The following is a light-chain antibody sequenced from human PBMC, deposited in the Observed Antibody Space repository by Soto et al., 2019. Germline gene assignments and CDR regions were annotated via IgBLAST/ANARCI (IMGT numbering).Light chain of an antibody. CDR3: SSYTRNSTLV. CDR1: SSDVGGYNY. V-gene: IGLV2-14*01. J-gene: IGLJ2*01. CDR2: EVS. Sequence: QAVVTQPASVSGSPGQSITISCTGTSSDVGGYNYVSWYQQHPGKAPKFMIYEVSNRPSGVSNRFSGSKSGNTASLTISGLQAEDEADYYCSSYTRNSTLVFGGGTKLTVL.